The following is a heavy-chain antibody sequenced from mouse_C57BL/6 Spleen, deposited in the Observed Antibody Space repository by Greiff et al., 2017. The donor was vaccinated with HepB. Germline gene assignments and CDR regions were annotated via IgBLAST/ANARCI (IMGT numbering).Heavy chain of an antibody. CDR3: ARSHDYFDY. CDR2: IYPGDGDT. V-gene: IGHV1-82*01. Sequence: VKLMESGPELVKPGASVKISCKASGYAFSSSWMNWVKQRPGKGLEWIGRIYPGDGDTNYNGKFKGKATLTADKSSSTAYMQLSSLTSEDSAVYFCARSHDYFDYWGQGTTLTVSS. CDR1: GYAFSSSW. J-gene: IGHJ2*01.